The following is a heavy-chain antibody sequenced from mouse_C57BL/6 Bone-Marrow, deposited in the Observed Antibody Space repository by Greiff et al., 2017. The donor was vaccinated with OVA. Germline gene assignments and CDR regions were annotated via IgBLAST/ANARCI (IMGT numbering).Heavy chain of an antibody. CDR3: AVWLRRGGPGFAY. CDR2: INPSSGYT. Sequence: LVESGAELGKPGASVKLSCKASGYTFTSYWMHWVKQRPGQGLEWIGYINPSSGYTKYNQKFKDKATLTADKSSSTAYMQLSSLTYEDSAVYYCAVWLRRGGPGFAYWGQGTLVTVSA. D-gene: IGHD2-2*01. CDR1: GYTFTSYW. V-gene: IGHV1-7*01. J-gene: IGHJ3*01.